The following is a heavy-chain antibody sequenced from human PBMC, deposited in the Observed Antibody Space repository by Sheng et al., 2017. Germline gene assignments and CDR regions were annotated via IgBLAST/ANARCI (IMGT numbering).Heavy chain of an antibody. CDR1: GFTFSYYW. D-gene: IGHD1-26*01. V-gene: IGHV3-7*01. CDR2: INQDGSEE. CDR3: AREGSDGSYLNY. Sequence: EVHLVESGGGLVQPGGSLTLSCAASGFTFSYYWMSWVRQAPEKGLEWVANINQDGSEEYYVDSVKGRFTISRDNAKNSLYLQMNSLRAEDTAVYYCAREGSDGSYLNYWGQGTTVTVSS. J-gene: IGHJ4*03.